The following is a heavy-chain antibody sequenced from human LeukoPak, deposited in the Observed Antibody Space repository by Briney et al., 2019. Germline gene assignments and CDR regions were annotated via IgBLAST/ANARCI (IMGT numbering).Heavy chain of an antibody. Sequence: SETLSLTCTVSGGSISSYYWSWIRQPPGKGLEWIGYIYYSGSTNYNPSLKSRVTISVDTSKNQFSLKLSSVTAADAAVYYCARGSGWSHNWFDPWGQGTLVTVSS. J-gene: IGHJ5*02. CDR1: GGSISSYY. D-gene: IGHD6-19*01. CDR3: ARGSGWSHNWFDP. V-gene: IGHV4-59*01. CDR2: IYYSGST.